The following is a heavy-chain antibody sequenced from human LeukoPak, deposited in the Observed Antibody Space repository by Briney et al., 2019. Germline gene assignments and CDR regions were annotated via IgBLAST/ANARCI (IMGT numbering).Heavy chain of an antibody. V-gene: IGHV1-46*01. CDR1: GYTFTSYY. CDR2: INPSGGST. CDR3: ASPNSGYDSRYYGMDV. D-gene: IGHD5-12*01. J-gene: IGHJ6*02. Sequence: ASVKVSCKASGYTFTSYYMHWERQAPGQGLEWMGIINPSGGSTSYAQKFQGRVTMTRDTSTSTVYMGLSSLRSEDTAVYYCASPNSGYDSRYYGMDVWGQGTTVTVSS.